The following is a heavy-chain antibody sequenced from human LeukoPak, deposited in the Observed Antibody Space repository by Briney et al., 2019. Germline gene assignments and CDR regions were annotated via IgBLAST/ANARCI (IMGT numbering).Heavy chain of an antibody. CDR1: GCTFSHYA. D-gene: IGHD4-11*01. J-gene: IGHJ4*02. Sequence: GGSLRLSCAASGCTFSHYAMHWVRQAPGRGLEWVAVVSYDGSHEYYADSVKGRFTISRDNFKNTLYLQMDNLRAEDTAVYYCAREDYNRQYFDYWGQGTLVIVSS. CDR2: VSYDGSHE. CDR3: AREDYNRQYFDY. V-gene: IGHV3-30*01.